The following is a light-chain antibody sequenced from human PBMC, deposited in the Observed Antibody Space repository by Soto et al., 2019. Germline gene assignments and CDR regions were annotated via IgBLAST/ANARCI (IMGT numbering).Light chain of an antibody. CDR3: CSYTGNYTLV. Sequence: QSALTQPRSVSGSPGQSVTISCTGTSSDIGGYNYVSWYQQHPGKAPKLMIYDVSKRPSGVPDRFSGSKSGNTASLTISGLQAEDGADFYCCSYTGNYTLVFGGGTKLTVL. V-gene: IGLV2-11*01. CDR1: SSDIGGYNY. J-gene: IGLJ2*01. CDR2: DVS.